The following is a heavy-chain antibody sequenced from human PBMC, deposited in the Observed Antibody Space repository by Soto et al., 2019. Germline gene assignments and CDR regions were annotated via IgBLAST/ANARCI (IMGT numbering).Heavy chain of an antibody. CDR1: GFTFSDYY. J-gene: IGHJ4*02. CDR2: ISSSGSTI. D-gene: IGHD3-9*01. Sequence: NPGGSLRLSCAASGFTFSDYYMSWIRQAPGKGLEWVSYISSSGSTIYYADSVKGRFTISRDNAKNSLYLQMNSLRAEDTAVYYCARDPHLTDYDILTQKYDYWGQGTLVTVSS. CDR3: ARDPHLTDYDILTQKYDY. V-gene: IGHV3-11*01.